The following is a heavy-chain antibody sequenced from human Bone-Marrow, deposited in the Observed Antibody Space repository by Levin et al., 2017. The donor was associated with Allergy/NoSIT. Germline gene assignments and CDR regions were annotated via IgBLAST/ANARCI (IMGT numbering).Heavy chain of an antibody. CDR2: ISYGGSQK. V-gene: IGHV3-30*04. J-gene: IGHJ4*02. Sequence: GESLKISCAASGFTFSGYALHWVRQAPGKGLEWVAVISYGGSQKYYADSVKGRFTISSDLSKSTLYLQMNSLRAEDTALYYCARDRYYYDSSGHPSFYFDDWGQGTLVTVSS. D-gene: IGHD3-22*01. CDR1: GFTFSGYA. CDR3: ARDRYYYDSSGHPSFYFDD.